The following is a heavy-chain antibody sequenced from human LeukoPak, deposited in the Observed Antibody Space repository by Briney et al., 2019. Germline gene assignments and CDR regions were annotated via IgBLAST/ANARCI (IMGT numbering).Heavy chain of an antibody. Sequence: ASVKVSCKASGYTFTTYGISWVRQAPGQGLEWMGWISTYNGNTNYAQNLQGRVTMTTDTSTSTAHMELRSLRSEDTAVYYCASLGGGWVDYWGQGTLVTVSS. CDR1: GYTFTTYG. CDR3: ASLGGGWVDY. J-gene: IGHJ4*02. V-gene: IGHV1-18*01. D-gene: IGHD2-15*01. CDR2: ISTYNGNT.